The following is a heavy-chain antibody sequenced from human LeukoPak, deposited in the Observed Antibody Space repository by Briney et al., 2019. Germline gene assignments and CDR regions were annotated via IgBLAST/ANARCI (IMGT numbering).Heavy chain of an antibody. V-gene: IGHV1-2*06. CDR2: VNPNSGGT. CDR1: GYTFSDYY. D-gene: IGHD2-8*01. J-gene: IGHJ3*02. Sequence: GASVKVSCKASGYTFSDYYMHWVRQAPGQGLEWMERVNPNSGGTNYAQKFQGRVTMTRDTSISTAYMELSRLRSDDTAVYYCARDRGFPHEYCTNGVCYEVVGRLDAFDIWGQGTMVTVSS. CDR3: ARDRGFPHEYCTNGVCYEVVGRLDAFDI.